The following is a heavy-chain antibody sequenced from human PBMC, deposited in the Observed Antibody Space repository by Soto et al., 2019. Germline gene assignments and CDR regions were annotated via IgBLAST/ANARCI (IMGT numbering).Heavy chain of an antibody. Sequence: HPGGSLRLSCATSGFNFNNYAMSWVRQAPGERLEWVSFISSSGGTTYYADSVKGRFTISRDNSRNTVFLQMNTLGAEDTAIYYCATFITVTGPGWGRASEYWGQGTRVTVSS. J-gene: IGHJ4*02. V-gene: IGHV3-23*01. D-gene: IGHD6-19*01. CDR1: GFNFNNYA. CDR3: ATFITVTGPGWGRASEY. CDR2: ISSSGGTT.